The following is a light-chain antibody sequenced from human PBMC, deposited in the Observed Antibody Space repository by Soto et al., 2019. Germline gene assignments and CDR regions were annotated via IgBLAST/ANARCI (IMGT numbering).Light chain of an antibody. J-gene: IGKJ1*01. CDR3: QQYLGIPRT. V-gene: IGKV4-1*01. CDR2: WAS. CDR1: QSVIYSANNKSC. Sequence: DIVMTQSPDSLAVSLGERATINCKSSQSVIYSANNKSCLAWYQQKPGQPPKLLIYWASTRESGVPDRFSGSGSGTDFTLTISSLQAEDVAVYYCQQYLGIPRTFGQGTKV.